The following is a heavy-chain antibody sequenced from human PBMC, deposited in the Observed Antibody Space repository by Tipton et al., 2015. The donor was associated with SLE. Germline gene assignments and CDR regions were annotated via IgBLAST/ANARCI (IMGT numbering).Heavy chain of an antibody. Sequence: TLSLTCAVYGGSFNGHYWNWFRQFQGKGLQWIGESNESGITHYNSSLKSRVTISVDTSKNQFTLKLSSVTAADTALYYCARGRRQVIRYFDGPKGAFFDSWGQGNLVTVSS. V-gene: IGHV4-34*01. CDR1: GGSFNGHY. D-gene: IGHD3-9*01. J-gene: IGHJ4*02. CDR3: ARGRRQVIRYFDGPKGAFFDS. CDR2: SNESGIT.